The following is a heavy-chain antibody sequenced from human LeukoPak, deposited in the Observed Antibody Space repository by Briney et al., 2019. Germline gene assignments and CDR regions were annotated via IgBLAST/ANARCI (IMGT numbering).Heavy chain of an antibody. Sequence: SQTLSLTCAVSGGSSRSGDYFWSWIRQPPGKGLEWIGHIHYSGNTYYNPSLKSRVSISVDTSKNQFSLKLSSVTAADTAVYYCARGVGATFGNWGQGTLVTVSS. CDR2: IHYSGNT. D-gene: IGHD1-26*01. J-gene: IGHJ4*02. V-gene: IGHV4-30-4*01. CDR3: ARGVGATFGN. CDR1: GGSSRSGDYF.